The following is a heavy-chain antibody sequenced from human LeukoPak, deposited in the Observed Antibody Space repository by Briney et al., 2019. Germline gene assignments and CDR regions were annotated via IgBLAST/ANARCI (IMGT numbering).Heavy chain of an antibody. CDR3: ARDAYDSSGYYSAEYFQH. J-gene: IGHJ1*01. D-gene: IGHD3-22*01. CDR2: ISGSGGST. V-gene: IGHV3-23*01. CDR1: GFTFSSYA. Sequence: GRSLRLSCAASGFTFSSYAMSWVRQAPGKGLEWVSAISGSGGSTYYADSVKGRFTISRDNSKNTLYLQMNSLRAEDTAVYYCARDAYDSSGYYSAEYFQHWGQGTLVTVSS.